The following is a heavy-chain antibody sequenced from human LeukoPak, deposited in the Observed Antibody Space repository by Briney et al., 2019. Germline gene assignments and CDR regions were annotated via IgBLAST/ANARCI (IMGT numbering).Heavy chain of an antibody. CDR2: IIPILGIA. D-gene: IGHD3-22*01. V-gene: IGHV1-69*04. CDR3: ARSSNYYDSSGYYGDY. CDR1: GGTFSSYA. J-gene: IGHJ4*02. Sequence: SVKVSCKASGGTFSSYAISWVRQAPGQGLEWMGRIIPILGIANYAQKFQGRVTITADKSTSTAYMELSSLRSEDTAVYYCARSSNYYDSSGYYGDYWGQGTLVTVSS.